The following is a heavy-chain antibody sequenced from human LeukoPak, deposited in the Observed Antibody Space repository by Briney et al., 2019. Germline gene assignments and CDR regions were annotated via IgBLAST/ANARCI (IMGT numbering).Heavy chain of an antibody. J-gene: IGHJ6*02. Sequence: PSETLSLTCTVSGGSISSGDYYWSWIRQPPGKGLEWIGYIYYSGSTYYNPSLKSRVTISVDTSKNQFSLKLSSVTAADTAVYYCARDEGAVVRGVTRAKAGVPYYGMDVWGQGTTVTVSS. CDR1: GGSISSGDYY. D-gene: IGHD3-10*01. CDR2: IYYSGST. CDR3: ARDEGAVVRGVTRAKAGVPYYGMDV. V-gene: IGHV4-30-4*01.